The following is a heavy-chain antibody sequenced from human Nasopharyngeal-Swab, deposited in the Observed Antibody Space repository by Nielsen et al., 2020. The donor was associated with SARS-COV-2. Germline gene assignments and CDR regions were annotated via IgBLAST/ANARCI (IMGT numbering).Heavy chain of an antibody. CDR1: GFTFSSYA. J-gene: IGHJ3*02. Sequence: SCAASGFTFSSYAMHWVRQAPGKGLEWVAVISYDGSNKYYADSVKGRFTISRDNSKNTLYLQMNSLRAEDTAVYYCARPLTAMVTHDAFDIWGQGTMVTVSS. V-gene: IGHV3-30-3*01. CDR2: ISYDGSNK. CDR3: ARPLTAMVTHDAFDI. D-gene: IGHD5-18*01.